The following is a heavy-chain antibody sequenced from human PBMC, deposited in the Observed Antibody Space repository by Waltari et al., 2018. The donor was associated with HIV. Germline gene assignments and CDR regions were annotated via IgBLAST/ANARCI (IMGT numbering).Heavy chain of an antibody. CDR1: GGSISSISYY. D-gene: IGHD3-16*01. CDR3: ARRGSAFDI. V-gene: IGHV4-39*01. Sequence: QLQLQESGPGLVKPSETLSLTYTVSGGSISSISYYWGWIRQPPGKGLEWIGSIYYSGSTYYNPSLKSRVTISVDTSKNQFSLKLSSVTAADTAVYYCARRGSAFDIWGQGTMVTVSS. J-gene: IGHJ3*02. CDR2: IYYSGST.